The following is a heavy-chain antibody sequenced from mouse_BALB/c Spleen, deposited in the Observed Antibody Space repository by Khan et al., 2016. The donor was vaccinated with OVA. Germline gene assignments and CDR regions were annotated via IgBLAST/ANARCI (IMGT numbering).Heavy chain of an antibody. CDR2: ITVTSDNSGA. CDR1: GFTFSYYR. V-gene: IGHV13-2*02. CDR3: SRGGYYYGTPFDY. D-gene: IGHD1-1*01. J-gene: IGHJ2*01. Sequence: VQLVETGGGLVRPGNSLKLSCVTSGFTFSYYRMHWLRQFPGKRLEWIAVITVTSDNSGANYAESVKGRFTISRDDSKSSVYLQLNRLRDEDSATYYCSRGGYYYGTPFDYWGQGTTLTVSS.